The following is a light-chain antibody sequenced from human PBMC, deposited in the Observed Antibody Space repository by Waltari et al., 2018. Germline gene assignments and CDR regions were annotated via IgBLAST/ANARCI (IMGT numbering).Light chain of an antibody. CDR3: QVWDTTSSHYV. CDR1: NTESKS. Sequence: YVLTQPPSVSLAPGTTATISCGGENTESKSVHWYQHKAGQAPVLLIYYDSDRPSGIPERFSGSASGDTATLTITRVEAGDEADYYCQVWDTTSSHYVFGSGTRVTVL. J-gene: IGLJ6*01. V-gene: IGLV3-21*04. CDR2: YDS.